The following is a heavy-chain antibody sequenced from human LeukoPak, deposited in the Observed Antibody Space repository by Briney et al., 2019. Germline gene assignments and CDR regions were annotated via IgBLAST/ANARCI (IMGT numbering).Heavy chain of an antibody. V-gene: IGHV4-34*01. CDR3: ARAYYGSGSLDY. D-gene: IGHD3-10*01. CDR1: GGSFSGYY. CDR2: INHSGST. Sequence: SETLSLTCAVYGGSFSGYYWSWIRQPPGKGLEWIGEINHSGSTNYNPSLKSRVTISVDTSKNQFSLKLSSVTVADTAVYYCARAYYGSGSLDYWGQGTLVTVSS. J-gene: IGHJ4*02.